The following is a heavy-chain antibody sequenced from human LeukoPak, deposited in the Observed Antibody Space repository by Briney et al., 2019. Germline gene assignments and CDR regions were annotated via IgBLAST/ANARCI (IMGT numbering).Heavy chain of an antibody. CDR3: TTAGDCSSTSCYRSVDY. J-gene: IGHJ4*02. Sequence: GRFTISRDNAKNSLYLQMNSLKTEDTAVYYCTTAGDCSSTSCYRSVDYWGQGALVTVSS. D-gene: IGHD2-2*01. V-gene: IGHV3-11*05.